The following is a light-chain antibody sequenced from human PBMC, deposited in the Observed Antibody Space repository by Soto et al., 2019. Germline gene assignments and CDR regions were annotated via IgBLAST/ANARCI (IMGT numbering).Light chain of an antibody. CDR1: QSVSSNY. Sequence: EIVLTQSLGTPSLSPGERATLSCRASQSVSSNYLAWYQQKPGQAPRLLIYGASNRATGIPDRFSGSGSGTNFTLTINRLEPEDFAVFYCQLYGSSPPWTFGQGTKVEIK. CDR2: GAS. V-gene: IGKV3-20*01. J-gene: IGKJ1*01. CDR3: QLYGSSPPWT.